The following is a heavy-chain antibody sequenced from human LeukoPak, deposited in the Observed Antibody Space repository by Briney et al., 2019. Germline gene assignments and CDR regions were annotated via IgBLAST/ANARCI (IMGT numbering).Heavy chain of an antibody. D-gene: IGHD5-12*01. CDR2: ISWNSGSI. Sequence: GGSLRLSCAVSGFTFDDYAMHWVRQAPGKGLEWVSGISWNSGSIAYADSVKGRFTISRDNAKNSLYLQMNSLRAEDTALYYCAKDFGRSAYDRPFDYWGQGTLVTVSS. V-gene: IGHV3-9*01. J-gene: IGHJ4*02. CDR1: GFTFDDYA. CDR3: AKDFGRSAYDRPFDY.